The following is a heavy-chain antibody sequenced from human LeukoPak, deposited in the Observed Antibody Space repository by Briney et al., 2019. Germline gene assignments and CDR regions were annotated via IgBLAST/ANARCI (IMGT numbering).Heavy chain of an antibody. CDR1: GYTFTSYH. V-gene: IGHV1-46*01. CDR2: INLSGGST. Sequence: ASVKVSCKASGYTFTSYHMHWVRQAPGQGLEWMGKINLSGGSTTYAQKFQGRVTMTRDTSTSTVYMELSSLRSEDTAVYYCAKDYVDDIPMIKDYWGQGTLVTVSS. J-gene: IGHJ4*02. CDR3: AKDYVDDIPMIKDY. D-gene: IGHD2-8*01.